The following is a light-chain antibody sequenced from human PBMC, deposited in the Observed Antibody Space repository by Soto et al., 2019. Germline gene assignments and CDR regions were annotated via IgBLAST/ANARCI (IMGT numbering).Light chain of an antibody. Sequence: EIVLTQSPATLSLSPGERATLCCRASQSVSSYLAWYQQKPGQAPRLLIYDASNRATGIPARFSGSGSGTDFTLTISTLEPEDFAVYYCQQRSNWPRTFGQGTKV. CDR3: QQRSNWPRT. V-gene: IGKV3-11*01. CDR1: QSVSSY. CDR2: DAS. J-gene: IGKJ1*01.